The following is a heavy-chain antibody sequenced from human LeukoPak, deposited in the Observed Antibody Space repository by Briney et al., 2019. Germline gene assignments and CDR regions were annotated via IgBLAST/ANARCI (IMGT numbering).Heavy chain of an antibody. Sequence: ASVKVSCKASGYTVTSYYMHWVRQAPGQGLEWMAILNPSGGSSNYAQKFQGRATLTRATSTGTVYMELSSLRSEDTAVYYCAREGTGKYYYDSSPFDYWGQGTLVTVSS. D-gene: IGHD3-22*01. V-gene: IGHV1-46*01. CDR3: AREGTGKYYYDSSPFDY. CDR1: GYTVTSYY. J-gene: IGHJ4*02. CDR2: LNPSGGSS.